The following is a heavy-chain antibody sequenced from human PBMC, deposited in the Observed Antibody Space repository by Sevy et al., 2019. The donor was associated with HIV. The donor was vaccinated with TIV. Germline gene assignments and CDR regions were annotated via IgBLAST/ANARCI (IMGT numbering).Heavy chain of an antibody. CDR1: GYSFTSHW. CDR3: ATSRSGYFDSSGYYIY. D-gene: IGHD3-22*01. Sequence: GESLKISCKGSGYSFTSHWIGSVRHMPVKGLEWMGIIYPDDSDTRYSPSFQGQVTFSADKSISTAYLQWSSLKASDTAMYYCATSRSGYFDSSGYYIYWGQGTLVTVSS. J-gene: IGHJ4*02. CDR2: IYPDDSDT. V-gene: IGHV5-51*01.